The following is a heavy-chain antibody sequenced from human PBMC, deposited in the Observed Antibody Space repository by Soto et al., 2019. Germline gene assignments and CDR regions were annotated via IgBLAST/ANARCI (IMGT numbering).Heavy chain of an antibody. D-gene: IGHD4-17*01. J-gene: IGHJ1*01. V-gene: IGHV3-53*02. CDR2: IYADGTT. CDR1: GFAVSNSY. Sequence: EVQLVETGGGLIQPRGSLSLSCAASGFAVSNSYMSWVRQAPGKGLEWVSVIYADGTTHSADSVRGGFTISRDSSRNTVYPQMINLRAEDTAVYFCAREWNGDSVMEHWGQGTLVTVSS. CDR3: AREWNGDSVMEH.